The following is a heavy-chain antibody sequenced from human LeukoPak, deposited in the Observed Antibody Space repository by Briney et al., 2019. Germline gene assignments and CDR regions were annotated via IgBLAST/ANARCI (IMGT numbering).Heavy chain of an antibody. Sequence: PGGSLRLSCAASGFTVSSNYMSWVRQAPGKGLEWVAVIYSGGNTYYADSVKGRFTISRDNSKSTLYLQMNSLRAEDTAVYYCAITLVRGVIPFDPWGQGTLVTVSS. D-gene: IGHD3-10*01. J-gene: IGHJ5*02. V-gene: IGHV3-53*01. CDR2: IYSGGNT. CDR3: AITLVRGVIPFDP. CDR1: GFTVSSNY.